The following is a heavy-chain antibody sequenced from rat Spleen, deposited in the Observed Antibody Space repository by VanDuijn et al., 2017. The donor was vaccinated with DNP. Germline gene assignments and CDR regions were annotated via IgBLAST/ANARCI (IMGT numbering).Heavy chain of an antibody. V-gene: IGHV5-7*01. Sequence: EVQLVESGGGLVQPGGSLKFSCAASGFTFTDHNMAWVRQAPKKGLAWVETVSYDGSNTYYRDSVKGRFTISRDNAKSTLYLQMDSLRSEDTATYYCIKGGYYYFDYWGQGVMVTVSS. J-gene: IGHJ2*01. CDR3: IKGGYYYFDY. D-gene: IGHD2-5*01. CDR2: VSYDGSNT. CDR1: GFTFTDHN.